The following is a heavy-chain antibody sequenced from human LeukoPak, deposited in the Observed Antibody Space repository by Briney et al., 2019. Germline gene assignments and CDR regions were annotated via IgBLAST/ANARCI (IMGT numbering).Heavy chain of an antibody. CDR1: GFTSSDYY. CDR2: ISYLSSHI. D-gene: IGHD3-16*01. Sequence: GGSLRLSCAASGFTSSDYYMSWIRQAPGKGLEWVSSISYLSSHIYYGDSVKGRFSISRDNAKNSLYLQMNTLGAEDTAIYYCGRAFPPLRTSSAGDLWGQGILVTVSS. CDR3: GRAFPPLRTSSAGDL. J-gene: IGHJ4*02. V-gene: IGHV3-11*04.